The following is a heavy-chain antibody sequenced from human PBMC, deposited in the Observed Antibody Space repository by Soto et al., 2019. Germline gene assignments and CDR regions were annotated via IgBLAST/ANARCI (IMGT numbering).Heavy chain of an antibody. CDR3: ARGEQYSGRIFDY. CDR1: GDSVSSNSAG. D-gene: IGHD1-26*01. V-gene: IGHV6-1*01. CDR2: TYYRSKWYY. J-gene: IGHJ4*01. Sequence: PSQTLSLTCAITGDSVSSNSAGWSWVRQSPSRGLEWLGGTYYRSKWYYEYAVSVRGRITINPDTSKNQYSLQLNSVTPEDTAVYFCARGEQYSGRIFDYWGQGTLVTAPQ.